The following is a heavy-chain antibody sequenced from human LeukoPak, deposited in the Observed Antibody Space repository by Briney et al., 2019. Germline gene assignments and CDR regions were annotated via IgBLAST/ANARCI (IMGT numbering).Heavy chain of an antibody. CDR1: GFTFSSYA. CDR3: VRHSNGYYYPFDY. CDR2: ISGSGGST. D-gene: IGHD3-22*01. Sequence: GGSLRLSCAASGFTFSSYAMSWVRQAPGKGLEWVSAISGSGGSTYYADSVKGRFTISRDNSKNTLYLQMNSLRAEDTAVYYCVRHSNGYYYPFDYWGQGTLVTVSS. J-gene: IGHJ4*02. V-gene: IGHV3-23*01.